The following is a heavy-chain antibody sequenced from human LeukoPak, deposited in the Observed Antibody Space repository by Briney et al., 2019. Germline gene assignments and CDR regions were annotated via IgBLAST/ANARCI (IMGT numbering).Heavy chain of an antibody. Sequence: PGGSLRLSCAASGFTFSNYAMTWVRQASGKGLEWVSGISGSGGSTYYADSVRGRFTISRDDSKNTLYLQMNSLRAEDTAVYYCAKAHDFWSGYSRLNNWFDPWGQGTLVTVSS. CDR2: ISGSGGST. D-gene: IGHD3-3*01. CDR3: AKAHDFWSGYSRLNNWFDP. V-gene: IGHV3-23*01. CDR1: GFTFSNYA. J-gene: IGHJ5*02.